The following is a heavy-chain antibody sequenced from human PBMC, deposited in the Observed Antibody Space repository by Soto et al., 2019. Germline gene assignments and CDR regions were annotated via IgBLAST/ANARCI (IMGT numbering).Heavy chain of an antibody. CDR3: ARLSIAARNFDY. CDR2: IYYDGST. D-gene: IGHD6-6*01. J-gene: IGHJ4*02. V-gene: IGHV4-59*01. CDR1: GVSISTYY. Sequence: PSETLSLTCCVSGVSISTYYWIWIRQPPGKGLEWIGYIYYDGSTNYNPSLKSRVTISVDTSKNQFSLKLSSVTAADTAVYYCARLSIAARNFDYWGQGTLVTVSS.